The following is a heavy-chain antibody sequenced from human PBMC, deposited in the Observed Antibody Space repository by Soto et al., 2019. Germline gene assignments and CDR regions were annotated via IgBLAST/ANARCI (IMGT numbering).Heavy chain of an antibody. D-gene: IGHD3-10*01. CDR2: SGDGGTT. J-gene: IGHJ4*02. V-gene: IGHV3-53*01. CDR3: AKKVNSGPGSQYFDY. Sequence: EVQLVESGGGLIQPGGSLRLSCAASGFTVSSNYMSWVRQAPGKGLEWVSGFRTSGDGGTTYYADSVKGRFTISRDNSKNMLFLQMNSLRAEDTAIYYCAKKVNSGPGSQYFDYWGQGTLVTVSS. CDR1: GFTVSSNY.